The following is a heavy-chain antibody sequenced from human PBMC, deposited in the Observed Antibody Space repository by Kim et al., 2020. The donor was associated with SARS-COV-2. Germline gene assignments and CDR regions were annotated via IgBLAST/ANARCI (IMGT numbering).Heavy chain of an antibody. CDR3: ARVKGYSYGRTRGWFDP. V-gene: IGHV4-34*01. CDR1: GGSFSGYY. CDR2: INHSGST. J-gene: IGHJ5*02. D-gene: IGHD5-18*01. Sequence: SETLSLTCAVYGGSFSGYYWSWIRQPPGKGLEWIGEINHSGSTNYNPSLKSRVTISVDTSKNQFSLKLSSVTAAYTAVYYCARVKGYSYGRTRGWFDPWGQGTLVTVSS.